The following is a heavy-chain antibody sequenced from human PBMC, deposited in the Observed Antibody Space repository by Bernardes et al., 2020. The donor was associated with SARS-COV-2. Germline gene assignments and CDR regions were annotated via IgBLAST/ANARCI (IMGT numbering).Heavy chain of an antibody. CDR1: GYTFGIYY. CDR3: ARIDEVTGRDY. Sequence: ASVKVSCKASGYTFGIYYIQWVRQAPGQGLEWMGVINPSGGGTSYAQKFQGRVTMTRDTSTSTVYMELSSLRSEDTAVYYCARIDEVTGRDYWGQGTLVTVSS. CDR2: INPSGGGT. J-gene: IGHJ4*02. V-gene: IGHV1-46*01. D-gene: IGHD2-21*02.